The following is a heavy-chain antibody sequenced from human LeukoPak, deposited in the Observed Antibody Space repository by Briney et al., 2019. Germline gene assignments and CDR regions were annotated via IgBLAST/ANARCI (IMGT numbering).Heavy chain of an antibody. CDR2: IKQDGSKK. J-gene: IGHJ4*02. D-gene: IGHD5-24*01. Sequence: GGSLRPSCVASGFPFSSYWMTWVRQAPGKGLEWVANIKQDGSKKSYVDSVKGRFTISRDNAKNSLYLQMNSLRAEDTAIYYCTRVGYIDEGIDYWGQGTLVTVSS. V-gene: IGHV3-7*04. CDR1: GFPFSSYW. CDR3: TRVGYIDEGIDY.